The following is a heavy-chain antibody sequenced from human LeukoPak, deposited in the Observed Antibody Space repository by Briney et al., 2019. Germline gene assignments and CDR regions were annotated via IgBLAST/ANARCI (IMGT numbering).Heavy chain of an antibody. CDR2: IYYSGST. J-gene: IGHJ6*02. CDR3: ARDLSWYGMDV. CDR1: GGSISSYY. Sequence: PPETLSLTCTVSGGSISSYYWSWIRQPPGKGLEWIGYIYYSGSTNYNPSLKSRVTISVDTSKNQFSLKLSSVTAADTAVYYCARDLSWYGMDVWGQGTTVTVSS. V-gene: IGHV4-59*01.